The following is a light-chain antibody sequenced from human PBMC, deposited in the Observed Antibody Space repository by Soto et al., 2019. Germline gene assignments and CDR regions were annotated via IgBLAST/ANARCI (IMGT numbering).Light chain of an antibody. V-gene: IGLV2-8*01. CDR2: EVS. CDR1: SSDVGGYNY. CDR3: SSYAGSALFV. J-gene: IGLJ1*01. Sequence: QSVRTQPPSASGSPGQSVTISCTGTSSDVGGYNYVSWYQQHPGKAPKLMIYEVSKRPSGVPDRFSGSKSGNTASLTVSGLQAEDEADYYCSSYAGSALFVFGTGTKVTVL.